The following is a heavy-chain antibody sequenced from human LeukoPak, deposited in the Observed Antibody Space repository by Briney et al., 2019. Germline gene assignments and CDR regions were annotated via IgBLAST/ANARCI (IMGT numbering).Heavy chain of an antibody. J-gene: IGHJ4*02. Sequence: SETLSLTCTVSGGSISSSSYYWGWIRQPPGKGLEWIGSIYHSGSTYYNPSLKSRVTISVDTSKNQFSLKLSSVTAADTAVYYCARHFVGGGISNNVDYWGQGTLVTVSS. CDR1: GGSISSSSYY. CDR3: ARHFVGGGISNNVDY. D-gene: IGHD2-15*01. V-gene: IGHV4-39*01. CDR2: IYHSGST.